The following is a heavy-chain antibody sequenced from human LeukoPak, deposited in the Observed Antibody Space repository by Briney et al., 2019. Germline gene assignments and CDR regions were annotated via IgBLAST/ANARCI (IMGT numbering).Heavy chain of an antibody. CDR1: GYTFTSYG. D-gene: IGHD6-6*01. V-gene: IGHV1-18*01. J-gene: IGHJ4*02. CDR2: ISAYNGNT. Sequence: ASVKVSCKASGYTFTSYGISWVRPAPGQGLEWMGWISAYNGNTKYAQKLQDRVTMTTDTSTPTAYMEVRSLTSDDTAVYYCAMGSAMAQKQLVRHFDSWGQGTLVIVSS. CDR3: AMGSAMAQKQLVRHFDS.